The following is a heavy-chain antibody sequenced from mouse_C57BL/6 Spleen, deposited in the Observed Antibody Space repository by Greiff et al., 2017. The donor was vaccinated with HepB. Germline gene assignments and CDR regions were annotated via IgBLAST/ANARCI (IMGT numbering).Heavy chain of an antibody. CDR3: ARYKGYGSSYAMDY. CDR2: IRNKANGYTT. Sequence: EVKLVESGGGLVQPGGSLSLSCAASGFTFTDYYMSWVRQPPGKALEWLGFIRNKANGYTTEYSASVKGRFTISRDNSQSILYLQMNALRAEDSATYYCARYKGYGSSYAMDYWGQGTSVTVSS. CDR1: GFTFTDYY. V-gene: IGHV7-3*01. J-gene: IGHJ4*01. D-gene: IGHD1-1*01.